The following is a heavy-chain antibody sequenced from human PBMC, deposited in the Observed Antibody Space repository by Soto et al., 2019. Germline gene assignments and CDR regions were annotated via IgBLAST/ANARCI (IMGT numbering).Heavy chain of an antibody. Sequence: ASVKVSCKASGYTFTGYYMHWVRQAPGQGLEWIGWINPNNGNTNYAQKLQGRVTMTTDTSTSTAYMELRSLRSDDTAVYYCARGPPIAVAGIDWFDPWGQGTLVTVSS. CDR1: GYTFTGYY. V-gene: IGHV1-18*04. CDR3: ARGPPIAVAGIDWFDP. J-gene: IGHJ5*02. CDR2: INPNNGNT. D-gene: IGHD6-19*01.